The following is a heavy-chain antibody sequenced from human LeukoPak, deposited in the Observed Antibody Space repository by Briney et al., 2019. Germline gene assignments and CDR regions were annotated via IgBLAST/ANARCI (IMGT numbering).Heavy chain of an antibody. CDR3: AKDESFYGSGGGGYFDY. J-gene: IGHJ4*02. CDR2: ISSSSSYI. Sequence: GGSLRLSCAASGFTFSSYGMSWVRQAPGKGLEWVSSISSSSSYIYYADSVKGRFTISRDNAKNSLYLQMNSLRAEDTAVYYCAKDESFYGSGGGGYFDYWGQGTLVTVSS. D-gene: IGHD3-10*01. CDR1: GFTFSSYG. V-gene: IGHV3-21*01.